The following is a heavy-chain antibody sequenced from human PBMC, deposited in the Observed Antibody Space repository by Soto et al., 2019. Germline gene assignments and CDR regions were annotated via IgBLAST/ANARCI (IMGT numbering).Heavy chain of an antibody. Sequence: PSETLSLTCTVSGGSVSSGSYYWNWIRQPPGKGLEWIGYIYSSGSTNYNPSLKGRVTMSLDTSKNQVSLNVTSVTAADTAVYYCAATPRYWGQGRLVTISS. J-gene: IGHJ4*02. D-gene: IGHD1-26*01. CDR3: AATPRY. CDR2: IYSSGST. CDR1: GGSVSSGSYY. V-gene: IGHV4-61*01.